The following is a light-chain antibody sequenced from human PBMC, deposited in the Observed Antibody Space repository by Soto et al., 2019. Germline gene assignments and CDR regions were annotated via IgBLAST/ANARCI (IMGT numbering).Light chain of an antibody. CDR1: SSDVGSYNY. Sequence: QSVLTQPASVSGSPGQSITISCTGTSSDVGSYNYVSWHQQHPGQAPKLMIYGVTNRASGVPDRFSASKSGNTASLTISGLQAGDEADYYCSSYRSSSTYVFGTGTKLTVL. V-gene: IGLV2-14*01. CDR3: SSYRSSSTYV. CDR2: GVT. J-gene: IGLJ1*01.